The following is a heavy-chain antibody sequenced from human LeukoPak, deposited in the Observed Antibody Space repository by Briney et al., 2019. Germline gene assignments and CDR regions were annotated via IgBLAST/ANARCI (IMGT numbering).Heavy chain of an antibody. V-gene: IGHV3-73*01. Sequence: AAGSLRLSCAASGFTFSGSALHWVRQASGKGLEGVGRIRSTANGYAKAYAASVKGRFTIFRDDSKNTAYMQMDGLKTEDTAVYYCTGNYYGSGSYADFDYWGQGTLVTVSS. CDR1: GFTFSGSA. D-gene: IGHD3-10*01. CDR2: IRSTANGYAK. CDR3: TGNYYGSGSYADFDY. J-gene: IGHJ4*02.